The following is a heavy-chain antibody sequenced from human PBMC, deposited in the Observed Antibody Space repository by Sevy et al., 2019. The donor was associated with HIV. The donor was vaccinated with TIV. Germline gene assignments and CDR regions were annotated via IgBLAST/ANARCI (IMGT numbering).Heavy chain of an antibody. Sequence: LGGSLRLSCAASGFTFSRSSMNWVRQAPGKGLEWVSSISSSSSYIYYADSVKGRFTISRDNAKNSVYLQMNSLRAEDTAVYYCAKLGGKYSGYDAELDYWGQGTQVTVSS. CDR3: AKLGGKYSGYDAELDY. D-gene: IGHD5-12*01. V-gene: IGHV3-21*01. J-gene: IGHJ4*02. CDR1: GFTFSRSS. CDR2: ISSSSSYI.